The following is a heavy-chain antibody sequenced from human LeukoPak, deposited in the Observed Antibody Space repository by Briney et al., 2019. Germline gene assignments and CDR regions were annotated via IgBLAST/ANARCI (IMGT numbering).Heavy chain of an antibody. V-gene: IGHV1-2*06. Sequence: ASAKVSCKASGYSFSDYSMHWVRQAPGQGLEWMGRINSNSGGTSYAQNFQGRVTMTRDTSISTAYMEVSGLTSDDTAVYYCARGGSGSGYLYYFDSWGQGTLVSVSS. CDR2: INSNSGGT. J-gene: IGHJ4*02. D-gene: IGHD3-10*01. CDR1: GYSFSDYS. CDR3: ARGGSGSGYLYYFDS.